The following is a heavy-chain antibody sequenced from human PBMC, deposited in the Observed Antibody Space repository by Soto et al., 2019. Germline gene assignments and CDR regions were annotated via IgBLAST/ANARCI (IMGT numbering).Heavy chain of an antibody. CDR3: AKEADISGYYPDY. D-gene: IGHD3-22*01. CDR1: GFTFSSYA. J-gene: IGHJ4*02. CDR2: ISGSGGST. Sequence: PGGSLRLSCAASGFTFSSYAMSWVRQAPGKGLEWVSVISGSGGSTHYADSMKGRSTISRDNSKNTLHLQVNSLRGEDTAVYYCAKEADISGYYPDYWGQGTQVTVSS. V-gene: IGHV3-23*01.